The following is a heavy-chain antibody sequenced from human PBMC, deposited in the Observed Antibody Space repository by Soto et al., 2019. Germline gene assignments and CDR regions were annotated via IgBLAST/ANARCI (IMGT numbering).Heavy chain of an antibody. CDR2: IYYSGNA. CDR1: GGSISSRSYY. CDR3: ARHKYTSSRYLLPDF. V-gene: IGHV4-39*01. D-gene: IGHD6-13*01. Sequence: QLQLQESGPGLVKPSETLSLTCTVSGGSISSRSYYWGWIRQPPEKGLEWIGSIYYSGNAYYNPSLKRRVAVSVDTYKNQFSLKVTSVTATDTAVYYCARHKYTSSRYLLPDFWGQGTLVTVSS. J-gene: IGHJ4*02.